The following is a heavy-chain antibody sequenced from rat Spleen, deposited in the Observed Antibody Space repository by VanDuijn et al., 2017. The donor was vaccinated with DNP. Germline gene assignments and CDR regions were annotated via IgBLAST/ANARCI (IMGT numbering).Heavy chain of an antibody. Sequence: EVQLVESGGGLVQPGRSLKLSCAGSGFTFSDYNMAWVRQAPKKGLEWVATISYDGSSTFYRDSVKGRFTISRENAKSTLYLQMDSLRSEETATYYCARPDYWGQGVMVTVSS. J-gene: IGHJ2*01. V-gene: IGHV5-7*01. CDR2: ISYDGSST. CDR3: ARPDY. CDR1: GFTFSDYN.